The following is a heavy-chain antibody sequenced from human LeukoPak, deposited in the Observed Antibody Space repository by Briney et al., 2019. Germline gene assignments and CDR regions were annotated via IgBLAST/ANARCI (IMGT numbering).Heavy chain of an antibody. D-gene: IGHD2-2*01. CDR2: IKSKTDGGTT. Sequence: GGSLRLSCAASGFTFSNAWMSWVRQAPGKGLEWVGRIKSKTDGGTTDYAAPVKGRFTISRDVSKNTLYLQMNSLKTEDTAVYYCTTGKYCSSTSCWGYYYYGMDAWGKGTTVTVSS. V-gene: IGHV3-15*01. J-gene: IGHJ6*04. CDR1: GFTFSNAW. CDR3: TTGKYCSSTSCWGYYYYGMDA.